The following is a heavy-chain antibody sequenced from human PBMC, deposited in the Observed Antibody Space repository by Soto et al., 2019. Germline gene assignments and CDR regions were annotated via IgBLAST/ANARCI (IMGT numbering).Heavy chain of an antibody. V-gene: IGHV4-39*01. J-gene: IGHJ2*01. Sequence: QLQLQESGPGLVKPSETLSLTCTVSGGSISSSSYYWGWIRQPPGKGLEWIGSIYYSGSTYYNPSLKSRVNISVDTSKNQFPLKLGAVTAEDTAVYHCARPREAIVAINWSFDLWGRGTLVTVSS. CDR2: IYYSGST. CDR3: ARPREAIVAINWSFDL. D-gene: IGHD3-22*01. CDR1: GGSISSSSYY.